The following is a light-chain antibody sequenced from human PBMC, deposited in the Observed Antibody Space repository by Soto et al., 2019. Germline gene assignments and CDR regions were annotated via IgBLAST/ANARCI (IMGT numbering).Light chain of an antibody. CDR1: QDISKY. V-gene: IGKV1-33*01. Sequence: DIQMTQSASSLPASVGDTVTISCQASQDISKYLNWFQQKPGKAPKLLIYDVLNVETGVPSRFSGRGSGTDFTLIISNLQPEDFATYYWQQYDQLPITFGGGTKVDI. CDR2: DVL. J-gene: IGKJ4*01. CDR3: QQYDQLPIT.